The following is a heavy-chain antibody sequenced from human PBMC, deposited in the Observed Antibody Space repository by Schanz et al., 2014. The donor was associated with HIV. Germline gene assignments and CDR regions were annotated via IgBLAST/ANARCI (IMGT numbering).Heavy chain of an antibody. V-gene: IGHV3-23*01. CDR3: ARSAVAEANWFDP. CDR1: GFNFNNYA. CDR2: ISGSGVST. J-gene: IGHJ5*02. Sequence: EVQLLESGGGLEQPGGSLRLSCAASGFNFNNYAMTWVRQAPGKGLEWVSSISGSGVSTFYAGSVKGRFAISRDKSKNTLYLQMNSLRVEDTAVYYCARSAVAEANWFDPWGQGTLVTVSS. D-gene: IGHD6-19*01.